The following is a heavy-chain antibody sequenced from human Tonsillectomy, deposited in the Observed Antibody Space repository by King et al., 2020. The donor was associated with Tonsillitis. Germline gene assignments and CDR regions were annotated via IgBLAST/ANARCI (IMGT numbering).Heavy chain of an antibody. CDR2: ISYDGSNK. CDR3: AKGIWKLPRYTLLNEAFDI. Sequence: VQLVESGGGVVQPGRSLRLSCAASGFTFSSYGMHWVRQAPGKGLEWVAVISYDGSNKYYADSVKGRFTISRDNSKNTLYLQMNSLRAEDMAVYYCAKGIWKLPRYTLLNEAFDIWGQGTMVTVSS. CDR1: GFTFSSYG. J-gene: IGHJ3*02. D-gene: IGHD2-15*01. V-gene: IGHV3-30*18.